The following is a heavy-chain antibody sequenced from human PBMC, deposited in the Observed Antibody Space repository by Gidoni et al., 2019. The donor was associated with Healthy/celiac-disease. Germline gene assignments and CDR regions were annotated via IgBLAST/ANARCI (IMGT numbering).Heavy chain of an antibody. D-gene: IGHD3-22*01. CDR2: ISSSGSTI. CDR1: GFTFSDSH. Sequence: QVQLVESGGGLVKPGGPRRLSCAASGFTFSDSHMSWIRQAPGKGLEWVSYISSSGSTIYYADSVKGRFTISRDNAKNSLYLQMNSLRAEDTAVYYCARDRYYYDSSGKASNWFDPWGQGTLVTVSS. CDR3: ARDRYYYDSSGKASNWFDP. V-gene: IGHV3-11*01. J-gene: IGHJ5*02.